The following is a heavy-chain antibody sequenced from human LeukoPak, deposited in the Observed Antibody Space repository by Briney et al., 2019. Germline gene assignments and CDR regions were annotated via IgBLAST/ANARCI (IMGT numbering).Heavy chain of an antibody. CDR2: IIYSGGAT. CDR3: AKDGLYYDGSEHVYYFDS. J-gene: IGHJ4*02. Sequence: GGSLRLSCAASGFTFSRSAMTWVRQGPGTGLEFVASIIYSGGATYYADSVKGRFTIPRDNSKNTLYLQMNSLRAEDTALYYCAKDGLYYDGSEHVYYFDSWGQGTLVTVSS. D-gene: IGHD3-22*01. V-gene: IGHV3-23*01. CDR1: GFTFSRSA.